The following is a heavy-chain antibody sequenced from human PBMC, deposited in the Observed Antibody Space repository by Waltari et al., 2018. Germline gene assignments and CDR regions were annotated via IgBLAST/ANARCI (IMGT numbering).Heavy chain of an antibody. D-gene: IGHD3-22*01. CDR3: ARGNTYYYDSSGYYYF. CDR2: SNPNCGGT. J-gene: IGHJ4*02. Sequence: QVQLVQSGAEVKKPGASVKVSCKASGYTFTGYYMHWVRQAPGQGLEWMGWSNPNCGGTNYAQKFQGRVTMTRDTSISTAYMELSRLRADDTAVYYCARGNTYYYDSSGYYYFWGQGTLVTVSS. CDR1: GYTFTGYY. V-gene: IGHV1-2*02.